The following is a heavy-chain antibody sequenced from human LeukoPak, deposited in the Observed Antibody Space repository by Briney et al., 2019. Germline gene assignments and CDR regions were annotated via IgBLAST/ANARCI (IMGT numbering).Heavy chain of an antibody. CDR2: IYSGGST. CDR3: ARDPSYYYGSGTLEDDY. J-gene: IGHJ4*02. D-gene: IGHD3-10*01. CDR1: GFTVSSNY. V-gene: IGHV3-53*01. Sequence: GGSLRLSCAASGFTVSSNYMSWVRQAPGKGLEWVSVIYSGGSTYYADSVKGRFTISRDNSKNTLYLQVNSLRAEDTAVYYCARDPSYYYGSGTLEDDYWGQGTLVTVSS.